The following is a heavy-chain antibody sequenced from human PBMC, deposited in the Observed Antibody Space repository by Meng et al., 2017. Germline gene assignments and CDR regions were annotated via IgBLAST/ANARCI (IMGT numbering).Heavy chain of an antibody. CDR1: GGSFSGYY. V-gene: IGHV4-34*01. CDR3: ARGRWRGNRFDP. Sequence: QWQLQQWGAGLLKPSETLSLPCAVYGGSFSGYYWSWIRQPPGKGLEWIGEINHSGSTNYNPSLKSRVTISVDTSKNQFSLKLSSVTAADTAVYYCARGRWRGNRFDPWGQGTLVTVSS. CDR2: INHSGST. J-gene: IGHJ5*02. D-gene: IGHD3-10*01.